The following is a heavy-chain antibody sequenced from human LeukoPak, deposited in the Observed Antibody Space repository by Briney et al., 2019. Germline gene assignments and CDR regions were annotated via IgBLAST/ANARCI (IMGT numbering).Heavy chain of an antibody. V-gene: IGHV3-30*03. CDR2: ISSDEINE. J-gene: IGHJ6*03. CDR3: ARDEYYYYYMDV. Sequence: GRSLRLSCAASGFSFRSYGMHWVRQAPGKGLEWVAVISSDEINEYYADSVKGRFTISRDNSKNTLYLQMNSLRAEDTAVYYCARDEYYYYYMDVWGKGTTVTVSS. CDR1: GFSFRSYG.